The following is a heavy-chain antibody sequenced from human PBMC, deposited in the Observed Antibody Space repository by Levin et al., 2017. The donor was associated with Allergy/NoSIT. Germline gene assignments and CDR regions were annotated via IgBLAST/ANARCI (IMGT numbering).Heavy chain of an antibody. J-gene: IGHJ5*02. V-gene: IGHV1-2*02. CDR3: ARDVGYCSSTSCQAGVGVWFDP. CDR2: INPNSGGT. D-gene: IGHD2-2*01. CDR1: GYTFTGYY. Sequence: GESLKISCKASGYTFTGYYMHWVRQAPGQGLEWMGWINPNSGGTNYAQKFQGRVTMTRDTSISTAYMELSRLRSDDTAVYYCARDVGYCSSTSCQAGVGVWFDPWGQGTLVTVSS.